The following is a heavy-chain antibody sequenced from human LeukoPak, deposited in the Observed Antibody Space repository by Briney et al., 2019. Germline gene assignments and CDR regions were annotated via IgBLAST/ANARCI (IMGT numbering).Heavy chain of an antibody. CDR1: GFTFSTYA. D-gene: IGHD3-22*01. CDR2: ISGSGGST. Sequence: GGSLRLSCAASGFTFSTYAMSWVRQAPGKGLEWVSAISGSGGSTNYADSVKGRVTVSRDNSKSTLYLQMNSLRAEDTAVYYCAKSSYYDSSGYYREYYFDYWGQGNLVTVSS. V-gene: IGHV3-23*01. CDR3: AKSSYYDSSGYYREYYFDY. J-gene: IGHJ4*02.